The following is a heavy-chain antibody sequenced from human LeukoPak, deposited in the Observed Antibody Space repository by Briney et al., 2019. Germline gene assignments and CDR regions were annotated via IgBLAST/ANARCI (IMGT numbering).Heavy chain of an antibody. CDR2: IYYSGST. Sequence: SETLSLTCTVSGGSISSSSYYWGWIRQPPGKGLEWIGYIYYSGSTNYNPSLKSRVTISVDTSKNQFSLKLSSVTAADTAVYYCARVTMVRGATFDYWGQGTLVTVSS. D-gene: IGHD3-10*01. CDR1: GGSISSSSYY. J-gene: IGHJ4*02. CDR3: ARVTMVRGATFDY. V-gene: IGHV4-61*05.